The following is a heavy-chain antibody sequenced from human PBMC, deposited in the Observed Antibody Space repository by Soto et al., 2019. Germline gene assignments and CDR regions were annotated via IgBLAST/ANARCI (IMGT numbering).Heavy chain of an antibody. CDR2: IKQDGSEK. V-gene: IGHV3-7*01. Sequence: GGSLRLSCAVSGFTFSAYWMTWVRQAPGKGLEWVANIKQDGSEKYYVDSVKGRFTISRDNARGSLYLQMNSLRAEDTAVYYCAISYTSQGSDLRSASAAGYWGQGTLVTVSS. D-gene: IGHD5-12*01. CDR3: AISYTSQGSDLRSASAAGY. J-gene: IGHJ4*02. CDR1: GFTFSAYW.